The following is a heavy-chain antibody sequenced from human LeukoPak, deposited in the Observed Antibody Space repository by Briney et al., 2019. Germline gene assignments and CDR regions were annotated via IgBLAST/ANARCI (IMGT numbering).Heavy chain of an antibody. Sequence: SETLSLTSAVSGGSMSIYYWSWIRQPARKGLEWIGRIYTSGTTNYNPSLKSRVTMSVDTSKNQFSLNLNSVTAADTAVYYCARTSPRAATFDYWGQGTLVTVSS. CDR3: ARTSPRAATFDY. J-gene: IGHJ4*02. V-gene: IGHV4-4*07. CDR1: GGSMSIYY. D-gene: IGHD2-15*01. CDR2: IYTSGTT.